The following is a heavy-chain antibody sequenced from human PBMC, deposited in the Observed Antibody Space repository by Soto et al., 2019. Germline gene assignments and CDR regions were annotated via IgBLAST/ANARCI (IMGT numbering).Heavy chain of an antibody. Sequence: QVQLVQSGAEVKKPGSSVKVSCKASGGTFSSYAITWVRQAPGQGLEWMGGIIPIFGTANYAQKVQGRVTITADESLATAFLGLGSPGSEGPAVLYCAGDFPRSGSDPRGQGTLVTVSS. D-gene: IGHD3-10*01. V-gene: IGHV1-69*01. CDR1: GGTFSSYA. J-gene: IGHJ5*02. CDR2: IIPIFGTA. CDR3: AGDFPRSGSDP.